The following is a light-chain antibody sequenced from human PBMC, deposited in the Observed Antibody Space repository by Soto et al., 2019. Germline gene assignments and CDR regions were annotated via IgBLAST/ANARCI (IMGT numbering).Light chain of an antibody. Sequence: EIVLTQSPSTLSLSLGERATLSCRASQSISSSLAWYQQKLGQAPRLVIYDVSTMATGIPARFSGSGSGTDFTLTISSLEPEDFAIYYCQQRSNWPVTFGEGTKVEIK. CDR2: DVS. CDR3: QQRSNWPVT. CDR1: QSISSS. J-gene: IGKJ4*01. V-gene: IGKV3-11*01.